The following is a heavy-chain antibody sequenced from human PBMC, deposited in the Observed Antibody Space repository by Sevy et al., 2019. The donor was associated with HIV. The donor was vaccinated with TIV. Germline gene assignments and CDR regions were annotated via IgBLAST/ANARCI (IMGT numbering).Heavy chain of an antibody. V-gene: IGHV3-7*01. D-gene: IGHD2-21*02. CDR1: GFTFSSYW. J-gene: IGHJ2*01. CDR2: IKQDGSEK. Sequence: GGSLRLSCAASGFTFSSYWMSWVRQAPGKGLEWVANIKQDGSEKYYVDSVKGRFTISRDNAKNSLYLQMNSLRAEDTAVYYCARGGCGDCYNSAANWYFDLWGRGTLVTVSS. CDR3: ARGGCGDCYNSAANWYFDL.